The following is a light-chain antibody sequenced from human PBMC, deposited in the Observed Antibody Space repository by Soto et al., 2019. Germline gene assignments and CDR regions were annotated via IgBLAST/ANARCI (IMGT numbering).Light chain of an antibody. CDR3: QHYNNWPFT. J-gene: IGKJ2*01. V-gene: IGKV3-15*01. CDR1: QSVSSK. CDR2: GAS. Sequence: EILMTQSPATLSVSPGERATLSCRASQSVSSKLAWYQQKPGQAPRLLIYGASTRATNIPARFSGSGSGTEFTLSISSLQSEDFAVYYCQHYNNWPFTFGPGTKLEIK.